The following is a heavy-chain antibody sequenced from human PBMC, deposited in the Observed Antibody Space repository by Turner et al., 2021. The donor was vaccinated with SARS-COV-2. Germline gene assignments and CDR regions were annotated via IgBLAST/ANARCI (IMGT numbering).Heavy chain of an antibody. CDR1: GFTFSSYA. CDR3: AGIQSYDRSDYYGMDV. CDR2: ISYDGSNK. J-gene: IGHJ6*02. Sequence: QVQLVESGGGEVQPGRSLRLSCAASGFTFSSYAMNWVRQAPGKGLEWVAVISYDGSNKYYADSVKGRFTISRDNSKNTLYLKMNSLRAEDTAVYYCAGIQSYDRSDYYGMDVWGQGTTVTVSS. V-gene: IGHV3-30-3*01. D-gene: IGHD3-22*01.